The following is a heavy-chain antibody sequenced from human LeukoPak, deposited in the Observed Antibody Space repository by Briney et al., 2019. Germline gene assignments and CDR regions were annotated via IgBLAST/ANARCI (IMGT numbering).Heavy chain of an antibody. CDR2: INPSGGST. V-gene: IGHV1-46*01. J-gene: IGHJ4*02. D-gene: IGHD3-10*01. Sequence: GASVKVSCKASGYTFTNYYMHWVRQAPGQGLEWVGIINPSGGSTSYARKFQGRVTITADKSTSTAYMELSSLRSEDTAVYYCAALLGGSGSYYIRYYFDYWGQGTLVTVSS. CDR3: AALLGGSGSYYIRYYFDY. CDR1: GYTFTNYY.